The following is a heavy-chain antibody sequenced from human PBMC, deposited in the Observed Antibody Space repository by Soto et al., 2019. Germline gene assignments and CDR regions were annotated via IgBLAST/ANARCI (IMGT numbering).Heavy chain of an antibody. CDR3: AKGGVIATFGGVVVPYSFHS. Sequence: GGYLRLSCAVSGFTFRSNGVSWVRQAPGKGLEWVSTIGGTDGGTYYADSVKARFTISRDNSKDTLYLQMSNLRAEDTALYYCAKGGVIATFGGVVVPYSFHSWGQATPVTVSS. V-gene: IGHV3-23*01. CDR1: GFTFRSNG. CDR2: IGGTDGGT. D-gene: IGHD3-16*02. J-gene: IGHJ4*02.